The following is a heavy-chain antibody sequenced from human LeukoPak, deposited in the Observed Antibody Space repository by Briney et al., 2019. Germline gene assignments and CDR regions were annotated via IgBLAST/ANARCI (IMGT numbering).Heavy chain of an antibody. CDR1: GFTFSSYA. CDR2: ISGSGGST. Sequence: GASLRLSCAASGFTFSSYAMSWVRQAPGKGVEGVSAISGSGGSTYYADSVKGRFTISRDNSKNTLYLQMNSLRAEDTAVYYCAKNSWEHDAFDIWGQGTMVTVSS. CDR3: AKNSWEHDAFDI. V-gene: IGHV3-23*01. D-gene: IGHD1-26*01. J-gene: IGHJ3*02.